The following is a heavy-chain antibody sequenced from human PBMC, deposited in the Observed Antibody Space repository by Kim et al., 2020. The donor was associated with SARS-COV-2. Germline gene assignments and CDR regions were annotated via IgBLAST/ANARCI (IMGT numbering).Heavy chain of an antibody. Sequence: GESLKISCKGSGYIFTSYWISWVRQMPGKGLEWMGRIDPIGSYTNYSPSFQGHVTISVDKSIKTVYLQWSSLKASDTAIYYCAKHDGSGSLTGDYYGMDV. CDR2: IDPIGSYT. V-gene: IGHV5-10-1*01. J-gene: IGHJ6*01. CDR1: GYIFTSYW. CDR3: AKHDGSGSLTGDYYGMDV. D-gene: IGHD3-10*01.